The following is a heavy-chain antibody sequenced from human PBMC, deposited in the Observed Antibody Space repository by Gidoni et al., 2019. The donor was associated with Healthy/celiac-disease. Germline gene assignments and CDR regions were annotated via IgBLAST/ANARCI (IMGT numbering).Heavy chain of an antibody. CDR3: ARESVDFWGNYGMDV. CDR1: GGSFSSYY. CDR2: IYTSGST. Sequence: QVQLQESGPGLVKPSETLSLTFTVSGGSFSSYYWSWIRQPAGKGLEWIGRIYTSGSTNYNPSLKSRVTMSVDTSKNQFSLKLSSVTAADTAVYYCARESVDFWGNYGMDVWGQGTTVTVSS. J-gene: IGHJ6*02. V-gene: IGHV4-4*07. D-gene: IGHD3-16*01.